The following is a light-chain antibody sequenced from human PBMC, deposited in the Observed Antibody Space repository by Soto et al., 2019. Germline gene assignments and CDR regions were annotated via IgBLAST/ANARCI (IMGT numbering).Light chain of an antibody. CDR3: QQNYRTPHT. Sequence: DIQMTQAPSSLSTFVGDRVTITCRASQSINSYLNWYQQKPGKAPKLLIYAASSLQTGVPSRFSGSGFGTDFTLIISGLQPEDFATYYCQQNYRTPHTFGQGTKLEIK. CDR1: QSINSY. CDR2: AAS. V-gene: IGKV1-39*01. J-gene: IGKJ2*01.